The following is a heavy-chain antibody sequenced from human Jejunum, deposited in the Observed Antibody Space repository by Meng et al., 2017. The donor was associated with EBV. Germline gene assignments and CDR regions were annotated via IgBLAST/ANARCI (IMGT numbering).Heavy chain of an antibody. CDR3: ARASSERLLDY. CDR2: INQVGST. V-gene: IGHV4-4*02. Sequence: LEPGPGLVNHSGPLHLSCAVSSHSTSSYRCWSWVRQPPGKGLEWLGEINQVGSTYYNPSLKSRVTISIDTSKRQFSLRLNSMTAADTAVYYCARASSERLLDYWGQGTLVTVSS. CDR1: SHSTSSYRC. D-gene: IGHD1-14*01. J-gene: IGHJ4*02.